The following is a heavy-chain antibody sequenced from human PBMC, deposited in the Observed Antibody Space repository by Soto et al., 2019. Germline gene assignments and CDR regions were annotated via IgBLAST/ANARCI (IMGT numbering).Heavy chain of an antibody. Sequence: SETLSLTCAFYVVPFSGYYWSCIRHPPGKGLEWIGEINHSGSTNYNPSLKSRVTISVDTSKNQFSLKLSSVTAADTAVYYCAGGESAMRNTPPVWGQGTLVNVSS. CDR1: VVPFSGYY. J-gene: IGHJ4*02. V-gene: IGHV4-34*01. CDR2: INHSGST. CDR3: AGGESAMRNTPPV.